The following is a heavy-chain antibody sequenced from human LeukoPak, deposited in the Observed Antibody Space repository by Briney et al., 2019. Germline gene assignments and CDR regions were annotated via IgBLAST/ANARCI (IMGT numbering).Heavy chain of an antibody. Sequence: GGSLRLSCAGSGFTFSSYAMRWVRQAPGKGLEWVSSISGSGGSTYYADSVKGRFTISRDNSKNTLYLQMNSLRAEDTAVYYCAKALLDYDILTGPDYWGQGTLVTVSS. V-gene: IGHV3-23*01. CDR3: AKALLDYDILTGPDY. J-gene: IGHJ4*02. CDR1: GFTFSSYA. CDR2: ISGSGGST. D-gene: IGHD3-9*01.